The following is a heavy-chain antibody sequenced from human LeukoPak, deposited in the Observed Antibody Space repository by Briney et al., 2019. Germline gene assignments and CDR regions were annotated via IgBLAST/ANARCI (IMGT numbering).Heavy chain of an antibody. CDR2: INHSGST. CDR1: GYSISSGYY. J-gene: IGHJ4*02. CDR3: ARGDHIVARPFRFDY. Sequence: PSETLSLTCIVSGYSISSGYYWGWIRQPPGKGLEWIGEINHSGSTNYNPSLKSRVTVSADTSKNQFSLKLSSVTAADTAMYYCARGDHIVARPFRFDYWGQGTLVTVSS. D-gene: IGHD6-6*01. V-gene: IGHV4-38-2*02.